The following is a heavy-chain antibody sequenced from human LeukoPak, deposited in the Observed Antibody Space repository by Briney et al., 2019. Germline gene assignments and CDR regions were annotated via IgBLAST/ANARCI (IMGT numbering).Heavy chain of an antibody. CDR1: GDTFTIFG. J-gene: IGHJ4*02. Sequence: SAKASCEVSGDTFTIFGIGWVRQGPGEGVECIGWISANNGNTNYAQKLQGRVTMTTHTYTSTAYMELRSLRSDATAVYYCARSRGIGNYYDSSGHYQAPDYWGQGTLVTVSS. CDR3: ARSRGIGNYYDSSGHYQAPDY. CDR2: ISANNGNT. D-gene: IGHD3-22*01. V-gene: IGHV1-18*01.